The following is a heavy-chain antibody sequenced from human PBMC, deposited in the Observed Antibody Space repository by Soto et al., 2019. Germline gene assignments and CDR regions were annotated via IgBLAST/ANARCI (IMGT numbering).Heavy chain of an antibody. CDR1: GYNFCPYW. J-gene: IGHJ6*02. Sequence: GESLKISCKVSGYNFCPYWITWVRQVPGKGLEWMGRIDPRDSYVNYSPSFRGHVTLSVDKSTNTASLQWNTLKASDTAIYYCAGKGSAGLPLDNWRHGPTVT. V-gene: IGHV5-10-1*01. CDR2: IDPRDSYV. D-gene: IGHD3-22*01. CDR3: AGKGSAGLPLDN.